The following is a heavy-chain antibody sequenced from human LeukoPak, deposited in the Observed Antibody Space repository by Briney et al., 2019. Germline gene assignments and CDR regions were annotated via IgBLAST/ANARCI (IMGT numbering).Heavy chain of an antibody. Sequence: ASVKVSCKASGGTFSSYAISWVRQAPGQGLEWMGGIIPIFGTANYEQKFQGRVTITADESTSTAHMELSSLRSEDTAVYYCARESCSGGSCYYTGRWYWGQGTLVTVSS. CDR3: ARESCSGGSCYYTGRWY. CDR2: IIPIFGTA. CDR1: GGTFSSYA. J-gene: IGHJ4*02. D-gene: IGHD2-15*01. V-gene: IGHV1-69*13.